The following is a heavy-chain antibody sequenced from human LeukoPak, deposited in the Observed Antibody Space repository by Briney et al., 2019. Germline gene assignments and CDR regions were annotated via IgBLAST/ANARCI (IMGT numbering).Heavy chain of an antibody. Sequence: PGGSLRLSCAASGFTFSSYSMNWVRQAPGKGLEWVSSISCSSNYIYYADSVKGRFTISRDNAKNSLYLQMNSLRAEDTAVYYCASNYYGSGSYDSPLDYYGMDVWGQGTTVTVSS. J-gene: IGHJ6*02. V-gene: IGHV3-21*01. CDR3: ASNYYGSGSYDSPLDYYGMDV. CDR1: GFTFSSYS. CDR2: ISCSSNYI. D-gene: IGHD3-10*01.